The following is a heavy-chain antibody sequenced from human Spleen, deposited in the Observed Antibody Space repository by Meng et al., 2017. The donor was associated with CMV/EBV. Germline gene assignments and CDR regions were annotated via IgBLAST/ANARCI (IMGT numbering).Heavy chain of an antibody. V-gene: IGHV3-30*04. CDR2: ISYDGSNK. D-gene: IGHD6-6*01. J-gene: IGHJ4*02. CDR3: AKLVRYSSSSPDDY. CDR1: GFSFSSHA. Sequence: GESLKISCAASGFSFSSHAMHWVRHAPGKGLEWVALISYDGSNKYFADSVKGRFTISRDNAKNTLYLQMNSLRAEDTAVYYCAKLVRYSSSSPDDYWGQGTLVTVSS.